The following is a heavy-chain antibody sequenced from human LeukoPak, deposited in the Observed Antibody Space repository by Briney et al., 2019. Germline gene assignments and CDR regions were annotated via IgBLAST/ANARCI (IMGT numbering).Heavy chain of an antibody. CDR1: GFAFSSYG. J-gene: IGHJ4*02. CDR2: IWFDGSNK. Sequence: SLRLSCAASGFAFSSYGMHWVRQAPGKGLVWVAVIWFDGSNKYYADSVKGRFTISRDNSKKTLYLQMNSLRAEDTAIYYCAKSGDRTSMRFGELNWGQGTLVTVSS. CDR3: AKSGDRTSMRFGELN. V-gene: IGHV3-33*06. D-gene: IGHD3-10*01.